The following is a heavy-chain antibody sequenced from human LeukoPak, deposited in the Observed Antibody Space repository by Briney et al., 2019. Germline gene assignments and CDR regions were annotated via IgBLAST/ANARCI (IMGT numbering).Heavy chain of an antibody. CDR2: ISSSGSTI. D-gene: IGHD3-22*01. J-gene: IGHJ4*02. Sequence: GGSLRLSCAASGFTFSSYEMNWVRQAPGKGLEWVSYISSSGSTIYYADSVKGRFTISRDNAKNSLSLQMNSLRAEDTAVYFCARYYYDSSDYYYFDQWGQGTLVTVSS. V-gene: IGHV3-48*03. CDR3: ARYYYDSSDYYYFDQ. CDR1: GFTFSSYE.